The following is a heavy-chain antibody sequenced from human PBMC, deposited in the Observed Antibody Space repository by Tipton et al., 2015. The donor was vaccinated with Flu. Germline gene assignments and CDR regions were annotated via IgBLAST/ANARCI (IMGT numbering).Heavy chain of an antibody. D-gene: IGHD2/OR15-2a*01. J-gene: IGHJ2*01. Sequence: SLRLSCAASGFTFDYYEMNWVRQAPGKGLEWVSYISSSANTIYYADSVKGRFTISRDNAKNSLYLQMNSLRVEDTAVYYCARDHPEYVDNPQWYFDLWGRGPLVAVSS. CDR2: ISSSANTI. CDR3: ARDHPEYVDNPQWYFDL. CDR1: GFTFDYYE. V-gene: IGHV3-48*03.